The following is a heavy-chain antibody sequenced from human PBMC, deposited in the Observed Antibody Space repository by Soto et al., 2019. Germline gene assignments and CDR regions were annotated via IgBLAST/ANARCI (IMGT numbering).Heavy chain of an antibody. CDR3: ARDRDSGWSFDY. CDR2: ISSSSSYI. Sequence: PGGSHRLSCAASGFPCRSYSMNWVRQAPGKGLEWVSSISSSSSYIYYADSVKGRFTISRDNAKNSLYLQMNSLRAEDTAVYYCARDRDSGWSFDYWGQGTLVTVSS. CDR1: GFPCRSYS. J-gene: IGHJ4*02. D-gene: IGHD6-19*01. V-gene: IGHV3-21*01.